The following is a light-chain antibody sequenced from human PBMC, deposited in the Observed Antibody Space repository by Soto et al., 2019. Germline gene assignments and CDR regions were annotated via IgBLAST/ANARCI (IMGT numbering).Light chain of an antibody. J-gene: IGKJ3*01. CDR3: QQRSNWPPLFT. V-gene: IGKV3-11*01. CDR1: QSVSSY. Sequence: EIVLTQSPATLSLSPGERATLSCRASQSVSSYVAWYQQKPGQAPRLLIYDASNRATGITARFSGSGSGTDFTLTISSLEPEDFAVYYCQQRSNWPPLFTFGPGTKVDLK. CDR2: DAS.